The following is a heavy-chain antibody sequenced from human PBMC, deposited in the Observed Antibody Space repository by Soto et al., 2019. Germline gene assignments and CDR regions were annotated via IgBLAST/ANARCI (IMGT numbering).Heavy chain of an antibody. Sequence: SETLSLTCAVSGGSISSSNCWSWVRQPPGKGLEWIGYIYYSGSTNYNPSLKSRVTISVDTSKNQFSLKLSSVTAADTAVYYCARRYGYSFDYWGQGTLVTVSS. V-gene: IGHV4-4*02. CDR1: GGSISSSNC. CDR2: IYYSGST. J-gene: IGHJ4*02. D-gene: IGHD4-17*01. CDR3: ARRYGYSFDY.